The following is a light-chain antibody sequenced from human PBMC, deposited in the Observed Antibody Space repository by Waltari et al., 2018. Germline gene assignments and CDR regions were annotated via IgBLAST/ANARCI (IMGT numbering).Light chain of an antibody. CDR1: QSVSSSY. CDR2: GAS. V-gene: IGKV3-20*01. Sequence: EIVLTQSPGTLSLSPGERATLSCRASQSVSSSYLAWYQQKPGHAPRLLIYGASSRATGIPDRFSGSGSGTDFTLTISRLEPEDFAVYYCQQYGSSSLTFGGGTKVEIK. CDR3: QQYGSSSLT. J-gene: IGKJ4*01.